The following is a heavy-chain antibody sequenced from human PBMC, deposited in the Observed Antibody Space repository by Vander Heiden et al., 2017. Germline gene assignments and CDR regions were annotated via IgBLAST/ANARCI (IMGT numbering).Heavy chain of an antibody. D-gene: IGHD1-26*01. V-gene: IGHV2-26*01. J-gene: IGHJ4*02. CDR3: ARISVGLFYDHDY. Sequence: QVTLKESGPVLVKPTETLTLTCSVSGFSLSSSNIGVGWIRQPPGKSLEWLANILSNDEKSYSASLKSRLTISKDTSKSQVVLTMTNMDPVDTATYYCARISVGLFYDHDYWGQGTLVTVSS. CDR2: ILSNDEK. CDR1: GFSLSSSNIG.